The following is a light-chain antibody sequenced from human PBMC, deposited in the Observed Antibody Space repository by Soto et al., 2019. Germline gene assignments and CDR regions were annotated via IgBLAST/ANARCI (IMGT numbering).Light chain of an antibody. CDR3: QQYQNWPPLT. J-gene: IGKJ4*01. V-gene: IGKV3D-15*01. CDR2: GAS. Sequence: EVLMTQSRATLSASPGERVTLSCRASQSININLAWYQQKPGQAPRVLVYGASSRASGIPDRFSASGSGTDFTPTISRLEHDDFAFYYCQQYQNWPPLTFGGGTRVEIK. CDR1: QSININ.